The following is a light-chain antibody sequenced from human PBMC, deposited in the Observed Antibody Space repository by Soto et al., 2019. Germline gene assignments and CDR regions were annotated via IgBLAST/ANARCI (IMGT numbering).Light chain of an antibody. Sequence: EIVLTQSPGTLSLSPGERATLSCRASQSVSSSYLAWYQQKPGQAPRLLIYGVSSRATGIADRFSGSGSGTDFTLTISRLEPEDFAVYYSQQYGSPSGTFGQGTKVEI. J-gene: IGKJ1*01. CDR2: GVS. CDR3: QQYGSPSGT. CDR1: QSVSSSY. V-gene: IGKV3-20*01.